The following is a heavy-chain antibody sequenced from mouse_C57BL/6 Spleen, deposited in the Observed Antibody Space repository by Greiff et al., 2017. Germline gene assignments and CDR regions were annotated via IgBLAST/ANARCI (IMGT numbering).Heavy chain of an antibody. CDR1: GYTFTSYW. CDR3: ARRVDYYGSSYGYFDV. D-gene: IGHD1-1*01. V-gene: IGHV1-52*01. J-gene: IGHJ1*03. CDR2: IDPSDSET. Sequence: QVQLQQPGAELVRPGSSVKLSCKASGYTFTSYWMHWVKQRPIQGLEWIGNIDPSDSETHYNQKFKDKATVTVDKSSSTAYRQLSSLTSGDSAVYYCARRVDYYGSSYGYFDVWGTGTTVTVSS.